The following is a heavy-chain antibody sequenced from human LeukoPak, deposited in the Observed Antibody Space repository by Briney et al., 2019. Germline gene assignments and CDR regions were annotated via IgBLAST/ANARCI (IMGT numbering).Heavy chain of an antibody. CDR2: INPNSGGT. CDR1: GYTFTGYY. CDR3: ARPPRYCSSTSCSRGNWFDP. Sequence: ASVKVSCKASGYTFTGYYMHWVRQAPGQGLEWMGWINPNSGGTDYAQKFQGRVTMTRDTSISTAYMELSRLRSDDTAVYYCARPPRYCSSTSCSRGNWFDPWGQGTLVTVSS. J-gene: IGHJ5*02. D-gene: IGHD2-2*01. V-gene: IGHV1-2*02.